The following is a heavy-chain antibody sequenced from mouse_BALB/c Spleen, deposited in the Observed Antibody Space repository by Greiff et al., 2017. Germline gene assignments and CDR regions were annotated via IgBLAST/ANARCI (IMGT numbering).Heavy chain of an antibody. Sequence: EVMLVESGGGLVQPGGSRKLSCAASGFTFSSFGMHWVRQAPEKGLEWVAYISSGSSTIYYADTVKGRFTISRDNPKNTLFLQMTSLRSEDTAMYYCARRGNSAWFAYWGQGTLVTVSA. D-gene: IGHD2-1*01. CDR3: ARRGNSAWFAY. V-gene: IGHV5-17*02. CDR2: ISSGSSTI. J-gene: IGHJ3*01. CDR1: GFTFSSFG.